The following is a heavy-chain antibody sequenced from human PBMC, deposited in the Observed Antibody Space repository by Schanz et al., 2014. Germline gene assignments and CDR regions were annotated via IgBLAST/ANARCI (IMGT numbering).Heavy chain of an antibody. Sequence: QVQLVQSGAEVKKPGSSVKVSCKASGGTFSTYTISWVRQAPGQGLEWMGRIIPILGIANYAQKFQGRVTITADKSTFTAYIDLHILTSEDTAVYYCARGRTFDYWGQGTLVTVSS. CDR1: GGTFSTYT. V-gene: IGHV1-69*09. J-gene: IGHJ4*02. CDR3: ARGRTFDY. CDR2: IIPILGIA.